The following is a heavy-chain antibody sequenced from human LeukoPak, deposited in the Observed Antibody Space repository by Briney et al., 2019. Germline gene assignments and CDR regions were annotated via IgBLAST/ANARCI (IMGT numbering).Heavy chain of an antibody. J-gene: IGHJ4*02. CDR3: ARDVHMNLRFPDY. CDR1: GYRFSDYG. D-gene: IGHD2-21*01. CDR2: ITPYNGNT. Sequence: ASVKVSCKASGYRFSDYGISWVRQAPGQGLEWMGWITPYNGNTEYAQKVQGRVTLTTDTSTTTGYMALSSLRPDDTAVYYCARDVHMNLRFPDYWGQGTLVTVSS. V-gene: IGHV1-18*01.